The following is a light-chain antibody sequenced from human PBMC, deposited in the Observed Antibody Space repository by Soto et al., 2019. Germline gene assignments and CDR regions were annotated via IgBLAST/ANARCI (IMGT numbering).Light chain of an antibody. CDR2: GAS. J-gene: IGKJ3*01. V-gene: IGKV3-20*01. CDR3: QQYSSSPPEFT. CDR1: QSVSSSY. Sequence: EIVLTQSPGNLSLSPGERATLSCRASQSVSSSYLAWYQQKPGQAPRLLIFGASYRATGIPDRFSGSGSGTDFPLTISRLEPEDFAVYYCQQYSSSPPEFTFGPGTKVDIK.